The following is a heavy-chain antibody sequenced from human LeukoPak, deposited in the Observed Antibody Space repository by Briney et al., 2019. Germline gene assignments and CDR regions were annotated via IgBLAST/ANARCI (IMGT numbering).Heavy chain of an antibody. V-gene: IGHV3-30-3*01. D-gene: IGHD3-3*01. CDR2: ISYDGSNK. J-gene: IGHJ6*02. CDR1: GFTFSSYA. CDR3: ASVRAAFWSGYDYYYGMDV. Sequence: EGSLRLSCAASGFTFSSYAMHWVRQAPGKGLEWVAVISYDGSNKYYADSVKGRFTISRDNSKNTLYLQMNSLRAEDTAVYYCASVRAAFWSGYDYYYGMDVWGQGTTVTVSS.